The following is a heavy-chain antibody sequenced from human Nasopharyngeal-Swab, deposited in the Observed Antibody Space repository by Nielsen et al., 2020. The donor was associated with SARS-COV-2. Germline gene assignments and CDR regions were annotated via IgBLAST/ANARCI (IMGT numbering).Heavy chain of an antibody. CDR3: AKGQSAYARFDS. V-gene: IGHV3-23*01. D-gene: IGHD3-3*01. CDR2: ISGSGGST. J-gene: IGHJ4*02. CDR1: GFTFSSYA. Sequence: GVSLKISCAASGFTFSSYAMSWVRQAPGKGLEWVSAISGSGGSTYYADSVKGRFTISRDHSKSTLYLQLNSLRADDTAIYYCAKGQSAYARFDSWGRGTLVTVSS.